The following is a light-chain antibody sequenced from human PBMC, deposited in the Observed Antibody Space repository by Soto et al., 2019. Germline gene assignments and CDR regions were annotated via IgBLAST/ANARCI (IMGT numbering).Light chain of an antibody. CDR2: EVN. Sequence: QSALTQPASVSGSPGQSITISCTGTSSDVGGYNYVSWYQQHPGKAPKIVIYEVNNRPSGVSNRFSGSKSGNTAFLTISGLQAEDEADYYCTSYTGSNTYVFGTGTKLTVL. CDR1: SSDVGGYNY. V-gene: IGLV2-14*01. CDR3: TSYTGSNTYV. J-gene: IGLJ1*01.